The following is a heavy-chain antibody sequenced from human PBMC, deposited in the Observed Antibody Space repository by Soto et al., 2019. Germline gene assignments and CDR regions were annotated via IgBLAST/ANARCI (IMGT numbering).Heavy chain of an antibody. Sequence: PGGSLRLSCAASGFTFSSYAMHWVRQAPGKGLEWVAVISYDGSNKYYADSVKGRFTISRDNAKNTLYLEMDSLRAEDTALYYCARGPHYSSNWYYFDYWGQGTLVTVSS. V-gene: IGHV3-30-3*01. CDR2: ISYDGSNK. CDR3: ARGPHYSSNWYYFDY. J-gene: IGHJ4*02. CDR1: GFTFSSYA. D-gene: IGHD4-4*01.